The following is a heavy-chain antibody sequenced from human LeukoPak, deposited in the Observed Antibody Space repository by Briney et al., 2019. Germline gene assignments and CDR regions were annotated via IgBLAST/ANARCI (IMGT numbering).Heavy chain of an antibody. CDR3: ARDIWGSST. Sequence: SETLSLTCVVPGASISSGGYSWSWIRQPPGKGLEWIGCIYHSGGTHYNPSLKSRVTMSVDMSKNQISLNLNSVTAADTAVYYCARDIWGSSTWGPGTLVTVSS. J-gene: IGHJ5*02. CDR1: GASISSGGYS. V-gene: IGHV4-30-2*01. D-gene: IGHD3-16*01. CDR2: IYHSGGT.